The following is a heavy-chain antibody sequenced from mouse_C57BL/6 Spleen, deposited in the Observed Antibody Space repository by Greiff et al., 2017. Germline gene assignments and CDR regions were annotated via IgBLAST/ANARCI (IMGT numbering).Heavy chain of an antibody. CDR2: IYPADGDT. J-gene: IGHJ1*03. V-gene: IGHV1-82*01. Sequence: QVQLQQSGPELVKPGASVKISCKASGYAFSSSWMNWVKQRPGKGLEWIGRIYPADGDTNYNRKFKGKATLTVDKSSSTAYMQLSSLTSEDSAVYFWARGGYYDGSTHWYLDVWGTGTTVTVSA. CDR1: GYAFSSSW. CDR3: ARGGYYDGSTHWYLDV. D-gene: IGHD1-1*01.